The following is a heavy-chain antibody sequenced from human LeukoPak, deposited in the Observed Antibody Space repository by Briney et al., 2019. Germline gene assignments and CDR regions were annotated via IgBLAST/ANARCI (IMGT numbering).Heavy chain of an antibody. Sequence: GGSLRLSCAASGFTLSSYGMSWVRQAPGKGLEWVSAISGSGGSTYYADSVKGRFTISRDNSKNTLYLQMNSLRAEDTAVYYCAKTKYSSSWYYFDYWGQGTLVTVSS. CDR1: GFTLSSYG. CDR3: AKTKYSSSWYYFDY. V-gene: IGHV3-23*01. D-gene: IGHD6-13*01. CDR2: ISGSGGST. J-gene: IGHJ4*02.